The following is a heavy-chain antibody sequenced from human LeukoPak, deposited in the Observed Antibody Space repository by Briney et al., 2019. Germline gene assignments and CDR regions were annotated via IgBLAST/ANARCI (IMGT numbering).Heavy chain of an antibody. V-gene: IGHV3-21*01. CDR2: ISSSSSYI. D-gene: IGHD3-10*01. Sequence: GGSLRLSCAASGFTFSSYSMNWVRQAPGKGLEWVSSISSSSSYIYYADSVKGRFTISRDNAKNSLYLQMNSLRAEDTAVYYCAKDSFVRGVSYYFDYWGQGTLVTVSS. CDR1: GFTFSSYS. J-gene: IGHJ4*02. CDR3: AKDSFVRGVSYYFDY.